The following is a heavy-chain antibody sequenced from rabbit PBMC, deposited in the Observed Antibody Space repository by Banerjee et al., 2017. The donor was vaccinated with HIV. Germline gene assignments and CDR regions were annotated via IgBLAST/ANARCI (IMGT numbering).Heavy chain of an antibody. D-gene: IGHD4-1*01. V-gene: IGHV1S45*01. CDR1: GFTISSSYW. Sequence: QEQLKETGGGLVQPGGSLTLSCTASGFTISSSYWMSWVRQAPGKGLEWIGCIYTGDGNTYYASWAKGRFTISKTSSTTVTLQMTSLTAADTATYFCARNDFSSAWGADLWGPGTLVTVS. CDR2: IYTGDGNT. J-gene: IGHJ6*01. CDR3: ARNDFSSAWGADL.